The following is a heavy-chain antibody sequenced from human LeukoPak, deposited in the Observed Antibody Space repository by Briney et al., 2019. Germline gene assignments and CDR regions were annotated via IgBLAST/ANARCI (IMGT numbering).Heavy chain of an antibody. D-gene: IGHD1-26*01. J-gene: IGHJ4*02. Sequence: SETLALTCTVSVGSISSSNYYWGWIRQPPGKGLEWIGTIYYSGSTCYNPSLKSRVTISVDTSRNQFSLKLGSVTAADAAVYYCARLNGNYYRFDYWGQGILVTVSS. CDR3: ARLNGNYYRFDY. CDR2: IYYSGST. V-gene: IGHV4-39*01. CDR1: VGSISSSNYY.